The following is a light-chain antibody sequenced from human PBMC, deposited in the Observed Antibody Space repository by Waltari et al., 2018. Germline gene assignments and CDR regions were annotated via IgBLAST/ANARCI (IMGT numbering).Light chain of an antibody. J-gene: IGKJ2*01. Sequence: IQVIQSPSTLSASVGDTVTISCRVSHRINIWLAWYQQKPGKAPKLLIKKASTLEDGVPSRVSGSGSGTEFTLTIKRLQPDDFGTYFCQQFDTDVTFGQGTKVEI. CDR3: QQFDTDVT. CDR1: HRINIW. CDR2: KAS. V-gene: IGKV1-5*01.